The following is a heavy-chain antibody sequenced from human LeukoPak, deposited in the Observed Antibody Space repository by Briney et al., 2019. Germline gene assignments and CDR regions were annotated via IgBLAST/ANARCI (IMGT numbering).Heavy chain of an antibody. V-gene: IGHV3-21*01. CDR3: AREMDDILTGYGLDY. D-gene: IGHD3-9*01. J-gene: IGHJ4*02. CDR2: ISSAGSYI. CDR1: GFTFSSYS. Sequence: GGSLRLSCAASGFTFSSYSMNWVRQAPGKGLEWVSSISSAGSYIFYADSVKGRFTISRDNAKNSLYLQMNSLRAEDTAVYYCAREMDDILTGYGLDYWGQGTLVTVSS.